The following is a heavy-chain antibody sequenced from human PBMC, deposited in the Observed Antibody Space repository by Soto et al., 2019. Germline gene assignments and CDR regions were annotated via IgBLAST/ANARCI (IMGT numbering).Heavy chain of an antibody. CDR2: IYYSGST. CDR3: ARRVYPDYYMDV. V-gene: IGHV4-61*08. CDR1: GGSISVSGGSITYDY. Sequence: NPSETLSLTCTVSGGSISVSGGSITYDYWSWIRQSPGKGLEWIGYIYYSGSTNYNPSLKSRVTISVDTSKNQFSLQLSSVTAADTAVYYCARRVYPDYYMDVWGKGTTVTVSS. J-gene: IGHJ6*03.